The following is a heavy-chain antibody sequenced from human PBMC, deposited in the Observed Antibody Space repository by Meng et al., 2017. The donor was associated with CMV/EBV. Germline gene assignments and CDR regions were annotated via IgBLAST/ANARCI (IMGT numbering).Heavy chain of an antibody. D-gene: IGHD6-13*01. CDR1: GYTFTGYY. J-gene: IGHJ4*02. Sequence: ASVKVSCKASGYTFTGYYMHWVRQAPGQGLEWMGWINPNSGGTNYAQKFQGRVTMTRDTSISTAYMELSRLRSDDTAVYYCARVLRQQLVPGYFDYWGQGTLVIVSS. CDR2: INPNSGGT. V-gene: IGHV1-2*02. CDR3: ARVLRQQLVPGYFDY.